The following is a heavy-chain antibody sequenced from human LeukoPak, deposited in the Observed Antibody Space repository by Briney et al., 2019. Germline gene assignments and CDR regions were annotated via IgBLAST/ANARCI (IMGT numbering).Heavy chain of an antibody. CDR1: GFSFSSYG. CDR2: INYNGNNK. J-gene: IGHJ4*02. D-gene: IGHD3-10*01. Sequence: SGGSLRLSCAASGFSFSSYGIHWVRQAPGKGLEWVAFINYNGNNKYYADPVKGRFTISRDNSKNTVYLEMNSLRDGDTAVYYCARDRDTRSYYILYWGQGTLVTVSS. V-gene: IGHV3-30*02. CDR3: ARDRDTRSYYILY.